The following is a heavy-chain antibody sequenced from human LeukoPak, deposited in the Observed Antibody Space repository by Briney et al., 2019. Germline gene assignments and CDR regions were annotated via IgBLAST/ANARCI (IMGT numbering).Heavy chain of an antibody. V-gene: IGHV4-39*01. CDR2: IYYTGST. CDR1: GGSISSISYY. CDR3: ARRSGTGTFSY. D-gene: IGHD6-25*01. J-gene: IGHJ4*02. Sequence: PSETLSLTCTISGGSISSISYYWGWIRQPPGKGLEWIGSIYYTGSTYYNPSLKSRVTVSVDTSKNQFSLNLRSVTAADTAVYYCARRSGTGTFSYWGQGTLVTVSS.